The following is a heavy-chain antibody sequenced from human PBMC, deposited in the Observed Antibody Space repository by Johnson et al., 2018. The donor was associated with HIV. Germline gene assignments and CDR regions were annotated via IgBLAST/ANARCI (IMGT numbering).Heavy chain of an antibody. V-gene: IGHV3-30*04. Sequence: VQLVESGGGVVQPGRSLRLSCAASGFTFSSYAMHWVRQAPGKGLEWVAVISYDGSNKYYADSVKGRFTISRDNTKDTLSLQMNSLRAEDTAVYYCAKDKGVWGLDAFDIWGQGTMVTVSS. D-gene: IGHD3-16*01. CDR3: AKDKGVWGLDAFDI. CDR2: ISYDGSNK. CDR1: GFTFSSYA. J-gene: IGHJ3*02.